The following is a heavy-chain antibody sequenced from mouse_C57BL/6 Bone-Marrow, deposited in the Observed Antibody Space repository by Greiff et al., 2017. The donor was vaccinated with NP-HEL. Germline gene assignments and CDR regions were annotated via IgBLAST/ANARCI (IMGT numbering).Heavy chain of an antibody. CDR3: ASTEIYYDYDEGMDY. V-gene: IGHV5-9*01. D-gene: IGHD2-4*01. CDR1: GFTFSSYT. Sequence: DVKLVESGGGLVKPGGSLKLSCAASGFTFSSYTMSWVRQTPEKRLEWVATISGGGGNTYYPDSVKGRFTISRDNAKNTLYLQMSSLRSEDTALYYCASTEIYYDYDEGMDYWGQGTSVTVSS. CDR2: ISGGGGNT. J-gene: IGHJ4*01.